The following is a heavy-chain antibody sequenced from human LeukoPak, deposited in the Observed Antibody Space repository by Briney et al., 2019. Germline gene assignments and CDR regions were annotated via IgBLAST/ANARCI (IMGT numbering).Heavy chain of an antibody. J-gene: IGHJ4*02. CDR1: GGSFSGSY. Sequence: SETLSLTCAVYGGSFSGSYWSWIRQHPGKGLEWIGEINHSGSTNYNPSLKSRVTISVETSKNQFSLKLSSVTAADTAVYYCARGYSSREMATIPYDYWGQGTLVTVSS. CDR3: ARGYSSREMATIPYDY. CDR2: INHSGST. V-gene: IGHV4-34*01. D-gene: IGHD5-24*01.